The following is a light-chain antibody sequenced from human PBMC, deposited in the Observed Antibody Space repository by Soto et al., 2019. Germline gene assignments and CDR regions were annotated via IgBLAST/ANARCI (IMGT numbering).Light chain of an antibody. CDR3: QQYVASPYT. J-gene: IGKJ2*01. CDR2: DAS. CDR1: QSVSSSY. V-gene: IGKV3-20*01. Sequence: EIVLTQSPGTLSLPRGERATLSCRASQSVSSSYLAWYQQKPGQAPRLLIYDASSRATGIPDRFSASGSGTDFTLTISSLEPEDFAVYYCQQYVASPYTFGQGTKVDIK.